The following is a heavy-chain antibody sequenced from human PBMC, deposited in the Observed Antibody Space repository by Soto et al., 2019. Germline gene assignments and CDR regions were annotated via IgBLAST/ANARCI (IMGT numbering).Heavy chain of an antibody. Sequence: GSLRLSCAASGFTFSSYDMHWVRQATGKGLEWVSAIGTAGDTYYPGSVKGRFTISRENAKNSLYLQMNSLGAGDTAVYYCARGGSSGWYDDAFDIWGQGTMVTVSS. CDR2: IGTAGDT. CDR3: ARGGSSGWYDDAFDI. V-gene: IGHV3-13*01. J-gene: IGHJ3*02. D-gene: IGHD6-19*01. CDR1: GFTFSSYD.